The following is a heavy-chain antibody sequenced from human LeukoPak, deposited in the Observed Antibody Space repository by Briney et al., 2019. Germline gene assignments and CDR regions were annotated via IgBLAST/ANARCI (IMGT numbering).Heavy chain of an antibody. CDR2: IIPIFGIA. V-gene: IGHV1-69*04. Sequence: ASVTVSRKASGGTFSSYAISWVRQAPGQGLEWMGRIIPIFGIANYAQKFQGRVTITADKSTSTAYMELSSLRSEDTAVYYCARDPIPDYYDSSGYYPDNWFDPWGQGTLVTVSS. CDR1: GGTFSSYA. D-gene: IGHD3-22*01. J-gene: IGHJ5*02. CDR3: ARDPIPDYYDSSGYYPDNWFDP.